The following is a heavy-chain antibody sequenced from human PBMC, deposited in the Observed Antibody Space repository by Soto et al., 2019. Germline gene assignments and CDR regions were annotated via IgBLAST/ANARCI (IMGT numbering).Heavy chain of an antibody. V-gene: IGHV2-26*01. D-gene: IGHD6-13*01. CDR2: IFSNDEK. Sequence: QVTLKESGPVLVKPTETLTLTCTVSGFSLSNARMGVSWIRQPPGKALEWLAHIFSNDEKSYSTSLKSRLTISKDNSKSQVVLTMTNRDPVDTATYYCARVMPGIATDTEVRGFDYWGQGTLVTVSS. J-gene: IGHJ4*02. CDR3: ARVMPGIATDTEVRGFDY. CDR1: GFSLSNARMG.